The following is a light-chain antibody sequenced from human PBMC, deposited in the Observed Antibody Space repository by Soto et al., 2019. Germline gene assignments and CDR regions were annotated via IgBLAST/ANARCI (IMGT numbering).Light chain of an antibody. J-gene: IGLJ1*01. Sequence: QAVVTQEPSLTVSPGGTVTLTCGSSTGAVTNGHYPYWFQQKPGQAPRTLIYDTTNRRSWTPARFSGSLLGGKAALTLSGAQPEDEAEYYCLLSYNGPYVFGTGTKLTVL. CDR1: TGAVTNGHY. CDR2: DTT. CDR3: LLSYNGPYV. V-gene: IGLV7-46*01.